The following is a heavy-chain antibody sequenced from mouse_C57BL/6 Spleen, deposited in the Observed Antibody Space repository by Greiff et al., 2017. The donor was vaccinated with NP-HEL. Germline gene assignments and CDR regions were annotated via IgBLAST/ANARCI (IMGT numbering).Heavy chain of an antibody. CDR1: GFTFSDSG. CDR3: ARQYYFDY. J-gene: IGHJ2*01. V-gene: IGHV5-17*01. Sequence: EVQVVESGGGLVKPGGFLKLSCAASGFTFSDSGMHWVRQAPERGLEWVAYISSGSSTIYYADTVKGRFTISRDNAKNTLFLQMTSLRSEDTAMYYCARQYYFDYWGQGTTLTVSS. CDR2: ISSGSSTI.